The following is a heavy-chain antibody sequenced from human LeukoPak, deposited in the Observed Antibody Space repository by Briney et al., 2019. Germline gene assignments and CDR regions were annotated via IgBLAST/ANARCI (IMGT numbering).Heavy chain of an antibody. CDR2: IQYDGNNK. V-gene: IGHV3-30*02. CDR3: AKDKSMVRELDY. Sequence: GGSLRLSCAASGFTFSKYGMHWVRQAPGKGLEWLTFIQYDGNNKYYSDSVKGRFTISRDNSKNTLFLQMNSLRAEDTAVYYCAKDKSMVRELDYWGQGTLVTVSS. J-gene: IGHJ4*02. CDR1: GFTFSKYG. D-gene: IGHD3-10*01.